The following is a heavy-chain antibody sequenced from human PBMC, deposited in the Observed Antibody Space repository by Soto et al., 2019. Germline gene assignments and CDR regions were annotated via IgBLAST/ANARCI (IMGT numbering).Heavy chain of an antibody. Sequence: ASVKVSCKASGYTFTSYAMHWVRQAPGQRLEWMGWINAGNGNTKYSQKFQGRVTITRDTSASTAYMELSSLRSEDTAVYYCERNPHSSGWYWYWFDPWGQGTLVTVSS. J-gene: IGHJ5*02. CDR2: INAGNGNT. CDR1: GYTFTSYA. CDR3: ERNPHSSGWYWYWFDP. D-gene: IGHD6-13*01. V-gene: IGHV1-3*01.